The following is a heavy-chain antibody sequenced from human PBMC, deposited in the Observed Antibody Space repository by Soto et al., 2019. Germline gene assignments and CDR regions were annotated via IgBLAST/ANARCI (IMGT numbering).Heavy chain of an antibody. J-gene: IGHJ4*02. D-gene: IGHD3-10*01. CDR3: ARDWGGLGY. V-gene: IGHV4-61*01. CDR2: VYHTGRT. CDR1: GGSFKSGSYS. Sequence: SETLSLTCTVSGGSFKSGSYSWSWIRQPPGKGLEWIGYVYHTGRTSYNPSLKSRVSISMDTSKNQFSLNLDSVTAADTAVYFCARDWGGLGYWGQGTLVTVSS.